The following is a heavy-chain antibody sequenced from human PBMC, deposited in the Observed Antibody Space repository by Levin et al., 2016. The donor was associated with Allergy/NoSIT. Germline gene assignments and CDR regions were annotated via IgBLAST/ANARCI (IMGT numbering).Heavy chain of an antibody. CDR3: ASEGKDSGYDSNWFRP. V-gene: IGHV1-69*01. D-gene: IGHD5-12*01. J-gene: IGHJ5*02. Sequence: WVRQAPGQGLEWMGGIIPIFGTANYAQKFQGRVTITADESTSTAYMELSSLRSEDTAVYYCASEGKDSGYDSNWFRPWGQGTLVTVSS. CDR2: IIPIFGTA.